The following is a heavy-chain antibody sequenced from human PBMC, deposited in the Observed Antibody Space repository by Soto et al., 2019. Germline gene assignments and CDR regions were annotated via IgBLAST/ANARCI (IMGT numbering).Heavy chain of an antibody. CDR3: AKYRLAVAGSVSGMDV. D-gene: IGHD6-19*01. J-gene: IGHJ6*02. CDR1: GFTFRSYA. Sequence: GRSLRLSCGASGFTFRSYALSWVRQAPGQGLEWVSSISGSGGSTNYVDCVKVRFTISRDNSKDTLYLQMNSLRAEDTAVYYCAKYRLAVAGSVSGMDVWGQGTTVTVSS. CDR2: ISGSGGST. V-gene: IGHV3-23*01.